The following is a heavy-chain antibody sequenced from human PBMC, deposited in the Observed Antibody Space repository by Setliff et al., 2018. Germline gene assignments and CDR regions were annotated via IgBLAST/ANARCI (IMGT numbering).Heavy chain of an antibody. D-gene: IGHD3-3*01. CDR3: ARMSRYSEFWSGYAEDYYSSYIDV. CDR1: GDSLTRSSSW. CDR2: IYSSGTT. V-gene: IGHV4-61*05. J-gene: IGHJ6*03. Sequence: KPSETLSLTCSVFGDSLTRSSSWWGWIRQPAGKGLEWIGNIYSSGTTKYNPSLKSRVTISVDTSKRQFSLNLLSVTAADTAVYYCARMSRYSEFWSGYAEDYYSSYIDVWGTGATVTVS.